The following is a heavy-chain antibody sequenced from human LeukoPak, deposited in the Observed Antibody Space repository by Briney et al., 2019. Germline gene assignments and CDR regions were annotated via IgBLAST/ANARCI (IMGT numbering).Heavy chain of an antibody. CDR3: AKAVVYVNWFDP. V-gene: IGHV3-23*01. CDR1: GFTFSSYG. Sequence: PGGSLRLSCAASGFTFSSYGMSWVRQAPGKGLEWVSAISGSGGSTYYADSVKGRFTISRDNSKNTLYLQMNSLRAEDTAVYYCAKAVVYVNWFDPWGQGTLVTVSS. D-gene: IGHD2-8*02. J-gene: IGHJ5*02. CDR2: ISGSGGST.